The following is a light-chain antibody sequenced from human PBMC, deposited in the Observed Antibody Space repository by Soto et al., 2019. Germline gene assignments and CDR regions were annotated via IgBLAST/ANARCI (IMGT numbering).Light chain of an antibody. J-gene: IGLJ3*02. V-gene: IGLV1-47*02. CDR1: SSNIGTNN. Sequence: QSVVTQPPSASGTPGQRVTISCCGSSSNIGTNNVYWSQQVPGTAPKLLIYSNNQRPSGVPDRFSGSKSGTSASLAISGLLSEDEADYFCATWDDSLGGPVFGGGTKLTVL. CDR3: ATWDDSLGGPV. CDR2: SNN.